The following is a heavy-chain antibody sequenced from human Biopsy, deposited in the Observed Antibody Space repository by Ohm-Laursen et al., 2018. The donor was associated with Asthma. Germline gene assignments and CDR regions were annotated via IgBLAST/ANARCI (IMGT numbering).Heavy chain of an antibody. J-gene: IGHJ6*02. Sequence: GSSVKASSKVPGGTFSTFAISWVRQAPGQGLEWLGGFMAVFGTTNCTQKLQGRVTITADESTSTAYMEVTSLRSEDTAIYYCARCQVGYSSGWSLLLKKIYYSGMDVWGQGTAVTVSS. D-gene: IGHD6-19*01. V-gene: IGHV1-69*01. CDR3: ARCQVGYSSGWSLLLKKIYYSGMDV. CDR2: FMAVFGTT. CDR1: GGTFSTFA.